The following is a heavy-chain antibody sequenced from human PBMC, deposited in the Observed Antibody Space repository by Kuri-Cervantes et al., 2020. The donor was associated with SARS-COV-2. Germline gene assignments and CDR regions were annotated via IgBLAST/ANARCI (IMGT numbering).Heavy chain of an antibody. D-gene: IGHD2-8*01. CDR1: GGPFSDYH. J-gene: IGHJ6*03. CDR2: ITQSGGA. CDR3: ARVWYAGGGDFYYYIDV. Sequence: GSLRLSCAVYGGPFSDYHWTWIRQPPGMGLEWIGDITQSGGANYNSSLKSRLTISVDTSKNQFSLKLNSMTAADTAVYYCARVWYAGGGDFYYYIDVWGKGTTVTVSS. V-gene: IGHV4-34*01.